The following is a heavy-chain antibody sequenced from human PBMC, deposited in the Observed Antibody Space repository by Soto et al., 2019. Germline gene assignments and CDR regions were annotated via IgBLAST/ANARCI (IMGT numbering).Heavy chain of an antibody. CDR1: GGSFSGYY. CDR2: IDHSGYT. D-gene: IGHD3-3*01. Sequence: SETLSLTCAVYGGSFSGYYWNWIRQPPGKGLEWIGEIDHSGYTNYNPSLKSRVTISVDTSKNQFSLRLTSVTAADTAVYYCARVRDRFDPWGQGTLVTVSS. J-gene: IGHJ5*02. CDR3: ARVRDRFDP. V-gene: IGHV4-34*01.